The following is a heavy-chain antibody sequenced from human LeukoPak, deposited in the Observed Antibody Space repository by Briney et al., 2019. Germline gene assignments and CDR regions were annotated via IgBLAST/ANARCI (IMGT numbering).Heavy chain of an antibody. CDR2: ISAYNGNT. CDR1: GYTFTSYG. Sequence: ASVKVSCKASGYTFTSYGISWVRQAPGQGLEWMGWISAYNGNTNYAQKFQGRVTITRDTSASTAYMELSSLRSEDTAVYYCARPSGYYLPNFDYWGQGTLVTVSS. J-gene: IGHJ4*02. V-gene: IGHV1-18*01. D-gene: IGHD3-22*01. CDR3: ARPSGYYLPNFDY.